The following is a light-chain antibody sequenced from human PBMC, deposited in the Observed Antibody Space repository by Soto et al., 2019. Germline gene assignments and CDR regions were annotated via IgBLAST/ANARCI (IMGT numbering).Light chain of an antibody. CDR1: QSVSSR. J-gene: IGKJ5*01. V-gene: IGKV3-11*01. CDR3: QQRSSWPIT. CDR2: DAS. Sequence: EIVLTHSPATLSLSPGEIAAHSYIASQSVSSRLAWYQQKPGQAHRILINDASRRATGIPDRFSGSGSGADFTLTIRSIEPEDFAVYYCQQRSSWPITVGKGKRLEIK.